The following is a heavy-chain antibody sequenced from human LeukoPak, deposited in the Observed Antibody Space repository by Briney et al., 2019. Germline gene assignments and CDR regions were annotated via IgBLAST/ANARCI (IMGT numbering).Heavy chain of an antibody. CDR3: ARGPPRYFDL. CDR2: MNGVESST. Sequence: GGSLRLSCPAPGFTFNSYWMHWVRQAPGKGLVWVSRMNGVESSTAYAVSGKGGFTISRDNANNTLHLQIKRLTAEDRVVYYCARGPPRYFDLWGRGTLVTVSS. J-gene: IGHJ2*01. D-gene: IGHD6-25*01. V-gene: IGHV3-74*01. CDR1: GFTFNSYW.